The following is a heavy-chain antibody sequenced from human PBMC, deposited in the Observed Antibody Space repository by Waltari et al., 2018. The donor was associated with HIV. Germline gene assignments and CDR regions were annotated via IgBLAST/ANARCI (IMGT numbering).Heavy chain of an antibody. CDR2: ISSGSSFI. J-gene: IGHJ4*02. D-gene: IGHD5-12*01. Sequence: EVQLMESGGRLVKPGGSLRLSCAASGFRSGSHSMGWVRQAPGKCLEWVASISSGSSFITYSGSVKGRFTISRGNAENSLYLQMNSLRAEDTAVYYCARDMATFTGAYYFDTWGQGTLVTVSS. V-gene: IGHV3-21*01. CDR1: GFRSGSHS. CDR3: ARDMATFTGAYYFDT.